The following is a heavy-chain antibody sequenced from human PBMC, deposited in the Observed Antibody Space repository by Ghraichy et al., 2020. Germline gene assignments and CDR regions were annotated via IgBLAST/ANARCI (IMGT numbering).Heavy chain of an antibody. Sequence: SETLSLTCTVSGGSISSSSYYWGWIRQPPGKGLEWIGSIYYSGSTYYNPSLKSRVTISVDTSKNQFSLKLSSVTAADTAVYYCARDHGASGFDPWGQGTRVTVSS. CDR2: IYYSGST. J-gene: IGHJ5*02. CDR3: ARDHGASGFDP. D-gene: IGHD3-16*01. V-gene: IGHV4-39*07. CDR1: GGSISSSSYY.